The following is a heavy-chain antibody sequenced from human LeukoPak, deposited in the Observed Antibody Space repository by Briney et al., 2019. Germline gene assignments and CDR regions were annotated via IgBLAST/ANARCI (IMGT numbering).Heavy chain of an antibody. V-gene: IGHV4-31*03. CDR3: ARSASSGYYYVIY. Sequence: SETLSVTCTVSGGSISSGGYYWSWIRRHPGKGLEWIGYIYYSGGTYYNPSLKSRVTISVDTSKNQFSLKLSSVTAADTAVYYCARSASSGYYYVIYWGQGTLVTVSS. CDR1: GGSISSGGYY. J-gene: IGHJ4*02. D-gene: IGHD3-22*01. CDR2: IYYSGGT.